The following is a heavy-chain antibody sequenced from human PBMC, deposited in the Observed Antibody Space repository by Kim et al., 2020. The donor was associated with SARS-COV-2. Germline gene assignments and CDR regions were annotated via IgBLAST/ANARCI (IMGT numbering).Heavy chain of an antibody. J-gene: IGHJ3*02. D-gene: IGHD6-13*01. Sequence: QGRVTMTRDTSTSTVYMELSSLRSEDTAVYYCARVGSSSWYFPSTDAFDIWGQGTMVTVSS. V-gene: IGHV1-46*01. CDR3: ARVGSSSWYFPSTDAFDI.